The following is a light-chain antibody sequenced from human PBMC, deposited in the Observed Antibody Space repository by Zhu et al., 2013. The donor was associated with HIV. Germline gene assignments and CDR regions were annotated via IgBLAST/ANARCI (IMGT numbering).Light chain of an antibody. J-gene: IGKJ2*01. CDR2: DAS. V-gene: IGKV1-33*01. Sequence: DIQMTQSPSSLSASVGDRVTITCQASQDIDKYLNWYQHKPGKAPKLLIYDASNLETGVPSRFSGSGSGTDFTLTVSSLQPDDSATYHCQQYDTDPYTFGQGTKLEI. CDR3: QQYDTDPYT. CDR1: QDIDKY.